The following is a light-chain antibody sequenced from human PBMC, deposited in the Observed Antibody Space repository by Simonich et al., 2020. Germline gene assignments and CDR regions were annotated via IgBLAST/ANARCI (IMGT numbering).Light chain of an antibody. J-gene: IGKJ1*01. CDR2: AAS. V-gene: IGKV1-27*01. CDR3: QKYNSAPQT. CDR1: QGISNY. Sequence: DIQMTQSPSSLSASVGDRVTITCRASQGISNYLAWYQQKPGKVPQLLIYAASPLQSGVPSRFSGSGSGTYFTLTISSLLPEDVATYYCQKYNSAPQTFGQGTKVEIK.